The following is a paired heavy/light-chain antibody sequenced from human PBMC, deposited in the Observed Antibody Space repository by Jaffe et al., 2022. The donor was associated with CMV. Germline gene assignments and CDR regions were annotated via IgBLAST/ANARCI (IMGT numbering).Light chain of an antibody. CDR2: AAS. J-gene: IGKJ2*01. CDR3: QQYYSSYT. Sequence: AIRITQSPSSLSASTGDRVTITCRASQGISSYLAWYQQKPGKAPKLLIYAASTLQSGVPSRFSGSGSGTDFTLTISCLQSEDFATYYCQQYYSSYTFGQGTKLEIK. CDR1: QGISSY. V-gene: IGKV1-8*01.
Heavy chain of an antibody. CDR1: GGSISSYY. J-gene: IGHJ3*02. D-gene: IGHD3-22*01. Sequence: QVQLQESGPGLVKPSETLSLTCTVSGGSISSYYWSWIRQPPGKGLEWIGYIYYSGSTNYNPSLKSRVTISVDTSKNQFSLKLSSVTAADTAVYYCARHSPNTAKMIVVVKHAFDIWGQGTMVTVSS. V-gene: IGHV4-59*08. CDR3: ARHSPNTAKMIVVVKHAFDI. CDR2: IYYSGST.